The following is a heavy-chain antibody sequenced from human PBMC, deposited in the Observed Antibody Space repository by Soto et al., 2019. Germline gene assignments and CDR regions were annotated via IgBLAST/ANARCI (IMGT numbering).Heavy chain of an antibody. J-gene: IGHJ3*02. Sequence: SETLSLTCTVSGASISSSYWSWIRQSPGKGLEWIGYVYYSGSTKYNPSLKSRVTISVDTSKNQFSLKLSSVTAADTAVYYCVRGHYDSNGQSNTFDIWGQGTMVTVSS. D-gene: IGHD3-22*01. CDR2: VYYSGST. V-gene: IGHV4-59*01. CDR1: GASISSSY. CDR3: VRGHYDSNGQSNTFDI.